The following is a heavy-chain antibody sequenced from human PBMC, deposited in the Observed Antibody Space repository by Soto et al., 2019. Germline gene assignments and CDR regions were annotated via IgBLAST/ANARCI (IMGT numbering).Heavy chain of an antibody. Sequence: QVQLQESGPGLVKPSQTLSLTCTVSGGSISSAGYYWSWIRQHPGKGLEWIGYIYYSGSTYYNPSLKSRVTISLDTSKSQFSLNLSSVTAAATAVYYCAVLVALNWFDPWGQGTLVTVSS. J-gene: IGHJ5*02. CDR1: GGSISSAGYY. D-gene: IGHD5-12*01. V-gene: IGHV4-31*03. CDR3: AVLVALNWFDP. CDR2: IYYSGST.